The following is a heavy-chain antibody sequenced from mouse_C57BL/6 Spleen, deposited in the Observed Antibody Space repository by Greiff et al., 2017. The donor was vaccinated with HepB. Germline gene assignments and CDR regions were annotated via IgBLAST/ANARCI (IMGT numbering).Heavy chain of an antibody. CDR2: IYPRSGNT. D-gene: IGHD1-1*01. CDR3: AKEGPYYGSSYGYFDV. J-gene: IGHJ1*03. V-gene: IGHV1-81*01. CDR1: GYTFTSYG. Sequence: QVQLQQSGAELARPGASVKLSCKASGYTFTSYGISWVKQRTGQGLEWIGEIYPRSGNTYYNEKFKGKATLTADKSSSTAYMELRSLTSEDSAVYFCAKEGPYYGSSYGYFDVWGTGTTVTVSS.